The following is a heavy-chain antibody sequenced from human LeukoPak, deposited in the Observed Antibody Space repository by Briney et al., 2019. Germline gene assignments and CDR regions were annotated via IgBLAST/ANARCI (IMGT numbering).Heavy chain of an antibody. D-gene: IGHD1-26*01. Sequence: GGSLRLSCAASGFTFSRNGMSWVRQAPGKGLECVSGISGSGGSTYYADSVKGRFTISRDNSKNTLYLQMNSLRAEDTAVYYCAKTQWDLSVGDGFDIWGQGTMVTVSS. CDR3: AKTQWDLSVGDGFDI. V-gene: IGHV3-23*01. CDR1: GFTFSRNG. J-gene: IGHJ3*02. CDR2: ISGSGGST.